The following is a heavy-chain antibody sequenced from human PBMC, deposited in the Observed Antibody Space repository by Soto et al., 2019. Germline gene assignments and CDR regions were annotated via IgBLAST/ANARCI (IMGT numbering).Heavy chain of an antibody. V-gene: IGHV1-46*01. J-gene: IGHJ5*01. Sequence: RLAPGQGPEWMGTINPNDGSPTYGQKFQGRVTITSDTSTSTIYMELSSLRFEDTAIYYCARDRGDNTLKPWGQGTLVTVSS. CDR2: INPNDGSP. CDR3: ARDRGDNTLKP. D-gene: IGHD7-27*01.